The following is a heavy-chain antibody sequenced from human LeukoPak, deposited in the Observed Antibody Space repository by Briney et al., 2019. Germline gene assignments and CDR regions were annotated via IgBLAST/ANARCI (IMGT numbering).Heavy chain of an antibody. CDR2: INPNSGGT. CDR3: ARGSSGSLYWFVP. CDR1: GYTFTGYY. D-gene: IGHD1-26*01. V-gene: IGHV1-2*06. J-gene: IGHJ5*02. Sequence: ASVKVSCKASGYTFTGYYMHWVRQAPGQGLEWMGRINPNSGGTNYAQKFQGRVTMNRDTSISTAYMELSRLRSDDTAVYYCARGSSGSLYWFVPWGQGTLVTVSS.